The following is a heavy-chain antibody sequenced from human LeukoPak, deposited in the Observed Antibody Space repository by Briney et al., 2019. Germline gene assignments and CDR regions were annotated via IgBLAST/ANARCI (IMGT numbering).Heavy chain of an antibody. J-gene: IGHJ6*03. V-gene: IGHV4-34*01. Sequence: SETLSLTCAVSGGSFSGYYWSWIRQPPGKGLEWIGEINHSGSTNYNPSLKSRVTISVDTSNNQSSLKLSSVTAADTAVYYCARGQGVVPAAYYYYYYYMDVWGKGTTVTVSS. D-gene: IGHD2-2*01. CDR1: GGSFSGYY. CDR3: ARGQGVVPAAYYYYYYYMDV. CDR2: INHSGST.